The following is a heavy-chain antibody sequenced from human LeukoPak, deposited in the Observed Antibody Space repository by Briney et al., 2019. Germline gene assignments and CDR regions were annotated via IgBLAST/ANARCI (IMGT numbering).Heavy chain of an antibody. J-gene: IGHJ5*02. Sequence: ASVRVSCKASGYTFHSYDINWVRQASGQGLEWMGWMNPGTGNTGYAPKFLGRVSMTRDTSISTAYIDLNNLTSADTAVYYRARGRFDPWGQGTQVIVSS. CDR3: ARGRFDP. CDR2: MNPGTGNT. CDR1: GYTFHSYD. V-gene: IGHV1-8*01.